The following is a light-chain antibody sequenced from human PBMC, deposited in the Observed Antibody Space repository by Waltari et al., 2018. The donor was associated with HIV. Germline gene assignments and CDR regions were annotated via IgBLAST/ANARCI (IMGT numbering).Light chain of an antibody. CDR3: AAWDDNQSGL. Sequence: QSVLTQPPSASGTPGQRVTIPCTGSSSNIGRNYVCRDQQLPGTAPKLLSYRNNQRPSGVPDRFSGSKPGTSASQAISGLRSEDEGDYYCAAWDDNQSGLFGGGTKLTVL. CDR1: SSNIGRNY. J-gene: IGLJ2*01. V-gene: IGLV1-47*01. CDR2: RNN.